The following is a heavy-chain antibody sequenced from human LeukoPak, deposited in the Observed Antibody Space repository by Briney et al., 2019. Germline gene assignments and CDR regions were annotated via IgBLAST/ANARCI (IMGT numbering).Heavy chain of an antibody. CDR2: IYTSGST. Sequence: SETLSLTCTVSGGSISSYYWSWIRQPAGKGLEWIGRIYTSGSTNYNPSLKSRVTMSVDTSKNRFSLKLSSVTAADTAVYYCARGGDSSGFVYNDYWGQGTLVTVSS. V-gene: IGHV4-4*07. D-gene: IGHD6-19*01. CDR3: ARGGDSSGFVYNDY. J-gene: IGHJ4*02. CDR1: GGSISSYY.